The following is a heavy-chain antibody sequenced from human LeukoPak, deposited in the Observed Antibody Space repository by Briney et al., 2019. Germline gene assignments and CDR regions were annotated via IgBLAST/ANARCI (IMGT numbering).Heavy chain of an antibody. V-gene: IGHV3-30-3*01. J-gene: IGHJ6*02. CDR3: ARDYIVVVPAASYYYGMDV. Sequence: GGSLRLSCAASGFTFCSYAMHWIRQAPGKGLEWVAVISYDGSNRYYADSVKGRFTISRDNSKNTLYLQMNSLRAEDTAVYYCARDYIVVVPAASYYYGMDVWGQGTTVTVSS. CDR1: GFTFCSYA. CDR2: ISYDGSNR. D-gene: IGHD2-2*01.